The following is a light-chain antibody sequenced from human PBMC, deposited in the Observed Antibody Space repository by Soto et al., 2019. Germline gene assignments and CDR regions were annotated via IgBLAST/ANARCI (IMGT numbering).Light chain of an antibody. CDR3: QQYNNWPFT. CDR1: QSVSSN. CDR2: GAS. J-gene: IGKJ3*01. V-gene: IGKV3-15*01. Sequence: EIVMTQYPATLSVSPGERTTLSCRASQSVSSNLAWYQQKPGQAPRLLIYGASTRATGIPARFSGSGSGTEFTLTISSLQSEDFAVDYCQQYNNWPFTFGPGTKVDIK.